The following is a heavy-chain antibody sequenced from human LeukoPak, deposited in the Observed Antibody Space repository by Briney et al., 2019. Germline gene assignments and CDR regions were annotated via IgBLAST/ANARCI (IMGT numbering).Heavy chain of an antibody. Sequence: PGGSLKLSCAVSGFTFSGSGVHWVRQASGKGLEWVGRIRSKANSYATAYAASVKGRFTISRDDSKNTAYLQMNSLKTEDTAVYYCTAQVVGDRPRWVQGTLVTVSS. CDR3: TAQVVGDRPR. J-gene: IGHJ4*02. CDR2: IRSKANSYAT. V-gene: IGHV3-73*01. D-gene: IGHD1-26*01. CDR1: GFTFSGSG.